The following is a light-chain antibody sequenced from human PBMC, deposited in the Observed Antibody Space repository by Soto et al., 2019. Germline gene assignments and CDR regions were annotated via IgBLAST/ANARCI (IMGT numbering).Light chain of an antibody. CDR3: QQYNSWPLT. CDR2: GAS. V-gene: IGKV3-15*01. J-gene: IGKJ1*01. CDR1: QSVSDN. Sequence: EIVMTQSPATLSVSPGERATLSCRASQSVSDNLAWYQQKLGQAPRVLIHGASTRATGIPARFGGSGSGTEFTLTISSLQSEDVAVYYCQQYNSWPLTFGQGTKVEIK.